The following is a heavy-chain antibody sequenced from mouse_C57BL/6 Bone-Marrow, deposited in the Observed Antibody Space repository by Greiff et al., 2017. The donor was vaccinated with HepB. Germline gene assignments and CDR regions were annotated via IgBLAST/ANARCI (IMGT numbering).Heavy chain of an antibody. V-gene: IGHV5-4*01. D-gene: IGHD2-2*01. CDR3: ARDRGWLRDFDY. CDR1: GFTFSSYA. CDR2: ISDGGSYT. Sequence: DVKLVESGGGLVKPGGSLKLSCAASGFTFSSYAMSWVRQTPEKRLEWVATISDGGSYTYYPDNVKGRFTISRDNAKNNLYLQMSHLKSEDTAMYYCARDRGWLRDFDYWGQGTTLTVSS. J-gene: IGHJ2*01.